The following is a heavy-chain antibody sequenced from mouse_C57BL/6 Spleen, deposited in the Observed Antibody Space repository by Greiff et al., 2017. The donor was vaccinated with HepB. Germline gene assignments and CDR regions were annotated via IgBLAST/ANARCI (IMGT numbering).Heavy chain of an antibody. CDR2: ISDGGSYT. CDR3: AREGYGNPYYAMDY. D-gene: IGHD2-1*01. J-gene: IGHJ4*01. CDR1: GFTFSSYA. V-gene: IGHV5-4*01. Sequence: EVQVVESGGGLVKPGGSLKLSCAASGFTFSSYAMSWVRQTPEKRLEWVATISDGGSYTYYPDNVKGRFTISRDNAKNNLYLQMSHLKSEVTAMYYCAREGYGNPYYAMDYWGQGTSVTVSS.